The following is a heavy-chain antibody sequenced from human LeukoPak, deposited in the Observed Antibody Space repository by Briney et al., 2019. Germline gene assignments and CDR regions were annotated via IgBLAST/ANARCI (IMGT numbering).Heavy chain of an antibody. CDR2: IYSGGST. V-gene: IGHV3-66*01. Sequence: PGGSLRFSCAASGFTVSSNFMTWVRQAPGQGLEWVSVIYSGGSTYYADSVKDRFTISRDNSKNMLYLQMNSLRAEDTAVYYCARGGDSLQYWGQGTLVTVSS. CDR3: ARGGDSLQY. D-gene: IGHD2/OR15-2a*01. CDR1: GFTVSSNF. J-gene: IGHJ4*02.